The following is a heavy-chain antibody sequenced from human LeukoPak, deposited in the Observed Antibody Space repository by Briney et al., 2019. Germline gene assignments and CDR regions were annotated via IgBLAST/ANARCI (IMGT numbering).Heavy chain of an antibody. CDR2: IYYSGST. Sequence: LRLSCAASGFTFSDYYMSWIRQPPGKGLEWIGSIYYSGSTYYNPSLKSRVTISVDTSKNQFSLKLSSVTAADTAVYYCARRHVGATHYFDYWGQGTLVTVSS. V-gene: IGHV4-39*01. CDR3: ARRHVGATHYFDY. D-gene: IGHD1-26*01. CDR1: GFTFSDYY. J-gene: IGHJ4*02.